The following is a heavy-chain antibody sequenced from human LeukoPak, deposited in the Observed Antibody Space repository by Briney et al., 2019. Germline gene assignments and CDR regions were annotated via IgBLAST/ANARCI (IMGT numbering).Heavy chain of an antibody. CDR1: GFTFSTYA. V-gene: IGHV3-23*01. D-gene: IGHD5-24*01. CDR2: IVGNGGDI. CDR3: AKDRIPDGKYSIDF. J-gene: IGHJ4*02. Sequence: PGGSLRLSCAASGFTFSTYAMNWVRQAPGKGLEWVSVIVGNGGDIDYADSVKGRFTISRDNSKNTLYLQMSSLRAEDTAVYYCAKDRIPDGKYSIDFWGQGTLVTVSS.